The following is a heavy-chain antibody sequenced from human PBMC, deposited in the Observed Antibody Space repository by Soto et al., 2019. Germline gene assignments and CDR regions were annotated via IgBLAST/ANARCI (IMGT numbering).Heavy chain of an antibody. Sequence: HVQLVQSGAEVKKPGSSVKVSCKASEGTFDSYGISWIRQAPGQGLEWMGGIIPMIGAANYAQKFQGRVTITADGSTSTVYMEVSSLKSEDTAVYFCARDPEYGAGSSIWGQGTLVTVSS. J-gene: IGHJ4*02. CDR2: IIPMIGAA. CDR3: ARDPEYGAGSSI. CDR1: EGTFDSYG. V-gene: IGHV1-69*01. D-gene: IGHD3-10*01.